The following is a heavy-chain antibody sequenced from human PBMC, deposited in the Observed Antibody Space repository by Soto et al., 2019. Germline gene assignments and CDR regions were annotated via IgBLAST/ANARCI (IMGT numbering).Heavy chain of an antibody. CDR1: GLTFSASG. CDR2: IWYDGNTK. V-gene: IGHV3-33*01. Sequence: GGSLRLSCAASGLTFSASGMHWLRQAPGKGLEWVALIWYDGNTKYYADSVKGRFTISRDNSKSTLYLQMNNLRADDTAVYYCAGGVQDGRGVFGHWGQGTLVTVSS. CDR3: AGGVQDGRGVFGH. D-gene: IGHD2-8*01. J-gene: IGHJ4*02.